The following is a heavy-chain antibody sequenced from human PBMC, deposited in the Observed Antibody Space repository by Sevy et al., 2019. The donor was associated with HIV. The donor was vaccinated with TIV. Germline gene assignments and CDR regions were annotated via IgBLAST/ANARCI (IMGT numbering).Heavy chain of an antibody. CDR1: GGSIISGDYY. D-gene: IGHD4-17*01. V-gene: IGHV4-30-4*01. CDR2: IHYTGST. Sequence: SETLSLTCSVSGGSIISGDYYLSWVRQPPGRGLEWIGYIHYTGSTDYNPSLESRVTISVDTSKNQFSLKLTSVTAADTAVYHCARDEGDYGDKSYYYGMDVWGRGTTVTVSS. CDR3: ARDEGDYGDKSYYYGMDV. J-gene: IGHJ6*02.